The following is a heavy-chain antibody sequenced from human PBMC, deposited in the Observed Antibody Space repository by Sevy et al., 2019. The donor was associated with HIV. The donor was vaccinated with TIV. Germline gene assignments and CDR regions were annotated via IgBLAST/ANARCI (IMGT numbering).Heavy chain of an antibody. V-gene: IGHV3-72*01. D-gene: IGHD6-13*01. CDR2: TRNKPNDYTT. J-gene: IGHJ4*02. CDR1: GFTFSDHY. Sequence: GGSLRLSCAASGFTFSDHYMEWVRQAPGKGLEWVGRTRNKPNDYTTEYAPSVKDRLTFSRDDSENARYLQMNSLKTEDTAVYYCSTHAGIAAAGRVFDYWGQGALVTVSS. CDR3: STHAGIAAAGRVFDY.